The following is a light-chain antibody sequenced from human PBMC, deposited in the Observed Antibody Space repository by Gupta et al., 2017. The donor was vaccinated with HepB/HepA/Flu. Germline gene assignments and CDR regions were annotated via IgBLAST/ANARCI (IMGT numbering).Light chain of an antibody. V-gene: IGLV3-19*01. CDR2: GKN. CDR3: NSRDSSGNNVV. J-gene: IGLJ2*01. Sequence: SSALTQDPAVSVALGQTVRITCQGDSLRSSYASWYQQKPRQAPVLIMYGKNNRGTGIPDRFSGSSSGNTASLTITRAQADEEADYYCNSRDSSGNNVVFGGGTKLTVL. CDR1: SLRSSY.